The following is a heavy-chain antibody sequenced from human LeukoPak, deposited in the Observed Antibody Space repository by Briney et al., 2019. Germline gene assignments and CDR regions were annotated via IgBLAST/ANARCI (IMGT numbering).Heavy chain of an antibody. D-gene: IGHD6-19*01. Sequence: SGGSLRLSCAASGFTFDDYGMSWVRQAPGKGLEWVSTLSGSGITTYYADYVKGRFTISRDNSKNSLYLQMNSLRAEYTAVYYCAKGIYSSGWSYFDYWGHGTLVTVSS. CDR2: LSGSGITT. CDR1: GFTFDDYG. V-gene: IGHV3-23*01. J-gene: IGHJ4*01. CDR3: AKGIYSSGWSYFDY.